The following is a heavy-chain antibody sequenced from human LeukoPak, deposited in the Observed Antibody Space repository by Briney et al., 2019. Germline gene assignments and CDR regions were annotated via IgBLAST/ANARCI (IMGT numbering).Heavy chain of an antibody. J-gene: IGHJ1*01. CDR3: ARGRGPYDSSGYRHFQH. D-gene: IGHD3-22*01. V-gene: IGHV4-34*01. Sequence: PSETLSLTCAVYGGSFSGYYWSWIRQPPGKGLEWIGEINHSGSTNYNPSLKSRVTISVDTSKNQFSLKLSSVTAADTAVYYCARGRGPYDSSGYRHFQHWGQGTLVTVSS. CDR2: INHSGST. CDR1: GGSFSGYY.